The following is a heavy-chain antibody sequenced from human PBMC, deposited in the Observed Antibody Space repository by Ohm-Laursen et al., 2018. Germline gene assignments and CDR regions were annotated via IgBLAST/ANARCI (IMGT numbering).Heavy chain of an antibody. V-gene: IGHV3-15*01. J-gene: IGHJ2*01. CDR2: IKTKTDGGTT. D-gene: IGHD6-19*01. Sequence: GSLRLSCTATGFTFSNAWMNWVRQAPGKGLEWVGRIKTKTDGGTTDYAAPVKGRFTISRDDSKNTLYLQMNSLKIEDTAVYYCTSRLPIAVAAAAQYFDLWGRGTLVTVSS. CDR1: GFTFSNAW. CDR3: TSRLPIAVAAAAQYFDL.